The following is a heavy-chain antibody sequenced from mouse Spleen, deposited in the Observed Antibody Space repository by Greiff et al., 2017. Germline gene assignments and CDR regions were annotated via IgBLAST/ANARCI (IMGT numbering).Heavy chain of an antibody. CDR1: GFTFSSYA. CDR2: ISSGGGNT. J-gene: IGHJ4*01. V-gene: IGHV5-9*04. D-gene: IGHD2-5*01. CDR3: ARHFPIYSNYERYYAMDY. Sequence: EVKLVESGGGLVKLGGSLKLSCAASGFTFSSYAMSWVRQTPEKRLEWVATISSGGGNTYYPDSVKGRFTISRDNAKNTLYLQMSSLKSEDTAMYYCARHFPIYSNYERYYAMDYWGQGTSVTVSS.